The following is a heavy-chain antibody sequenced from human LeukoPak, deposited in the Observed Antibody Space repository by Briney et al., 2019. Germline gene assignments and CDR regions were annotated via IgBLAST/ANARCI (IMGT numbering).Heavy chain of an antibody. V-gene: IGHV4-30-2*01. CDR1: GGSISSGGYY. CDR2: IYHSGST. D-gene: IGHD2-21*02. CDR3: ARIMGGDFILFDY. J-gene: IGHJ4*02. Sequence: SQTRSLTCTVSGGSISSGGYYWIWIRQPPGKGLEWIGYIYHSGSTYYNPSLKSRVTISVDRSKNQFSLKLSSVTAADTAVYYCARIMGGDFILFDYWGQGTLVTVSS.